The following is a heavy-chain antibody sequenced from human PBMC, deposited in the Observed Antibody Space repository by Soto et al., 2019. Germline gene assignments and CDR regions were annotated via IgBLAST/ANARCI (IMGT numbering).Heavy chain of an antibody. V-gene: IGHV3-21*01. Sequence: EVQLVESGGGLVKPGGSLRLSCAASGFTFSSYSMNWVRQAPGKGLEWVSSISSSSSYIYYADSVKGRFTISRDNAKNSLYLQMNSLRAEDTAVYYWARDSWIQLYFDYWGQGTLVTVSS. CDR2: ISSSSSYI. J-gene: IGHJ4*02. CDR3: ARDSWIQLYFDY. D-gene: IGHD5-18*01. CDR1: GFTFSSYS.